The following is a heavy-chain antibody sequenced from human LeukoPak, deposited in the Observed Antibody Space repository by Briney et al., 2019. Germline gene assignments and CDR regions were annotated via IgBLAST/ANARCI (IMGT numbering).Heavy chain of an antibody. Sequence: GASVKVSCKASGYTFTSYDINWGRQATGQGLEWMGWMDPKSANTGYAQKFQGRVTMTRNTSISTAYMELSSLRSEDTAVYYCARDSSRGDYWGQGTLVTVSS. D-gene: IGHD6-13*01. CDR3: ARDSSRGDY. CDR2: MDPKSANT. J-gene: IGHJ4*02. V-gene: IGHV1-8*01. CDR1: GYTFTSYD.